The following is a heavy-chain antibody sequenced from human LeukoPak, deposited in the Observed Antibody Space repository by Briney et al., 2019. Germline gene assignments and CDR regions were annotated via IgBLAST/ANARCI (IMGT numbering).Heavy chain of an antibody. CDR2: SSGSGGST. CDR3: AHHGSSGWYDAFDI. CDR1: GFTIRNCD. J-gene: IGHJ3*02. Sequence: GGSLSLSCAASGFTIRNCDMNWVRKPPAQGQGWVSASSGSGGSTYYADSVKGRFTISRDNSKNTLYLQMNSLRAEDTAVYYCAHHGSSGWYDAFDIWGQGTMVTVSS. V-gene: IGHV3-23*01. D-gene: IGHD6-19*01.